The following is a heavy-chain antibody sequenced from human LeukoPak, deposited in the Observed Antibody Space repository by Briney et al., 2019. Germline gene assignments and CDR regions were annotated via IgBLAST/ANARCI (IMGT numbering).Heavy chain of an antibody. Sequence: GGSLRLSCAASGFTFSTYAMHWVRQAPGKGLEWVAMIWYNGKNKHYADSVKGRFTISRDNSKNTLYLQMNSLRAEDTAVYYCAARGYYSSTSCYTTPGYWGQGTLVTVSS. CDR3: AARGYYSSTSCYTTPGY. D-gene: IGHD2-2*02. J-gene: IGHJ4*02. V-gene: IGHV3-33*01. CDR1: GFTFSTYA. CDR2: IWYNGKNK.